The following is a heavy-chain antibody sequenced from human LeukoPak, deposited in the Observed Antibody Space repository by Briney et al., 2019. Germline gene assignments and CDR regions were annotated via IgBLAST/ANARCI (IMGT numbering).Heavy chain of an antibody. V-gene: IGHV3-7*01. D-gene: IGHD4-11*01. CDR1: GFTFSSYG. J-gene: IGHJ4*02. Sequence: GGSLRLSCAASGFTFSSYGMHRVRQAPGKGLEWVANIKQDGSEKSYVDSVKGRFTISRDNAKNSLYLQMNSLRAEDTAVYYCARDPGSIDYWGQGALVTVSS. CDR2: IKQDGSEK. CDR3: ARDPGSIDY.